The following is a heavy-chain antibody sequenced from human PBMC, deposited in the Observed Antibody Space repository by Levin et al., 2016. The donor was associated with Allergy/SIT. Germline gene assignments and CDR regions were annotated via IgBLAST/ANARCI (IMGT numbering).Heavy chain of an antibody. J-gene: IGHJ6*02. CDR1: GGSFNGYY. CDR3: ARGGRGYSRPSYYSGLDI. D-gene: IGHD4-11*01. Sequence: SETLSLTCAFPGGSFNGYYWTWIRQPPGKGLEWVGEINHSGRTNYSPSLKSRVTISVDTSKNQVSLKVTDVTAADTAVYYCARGGRGYSRPSYYSGLDIWGQGTTVTVSS. V-gene: IGHV4-34*01. CDR2: INHSGRT.